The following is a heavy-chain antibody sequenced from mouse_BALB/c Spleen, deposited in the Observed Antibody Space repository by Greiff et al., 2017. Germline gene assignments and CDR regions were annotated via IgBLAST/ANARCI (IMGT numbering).Heavy chain of an antibody. CDR2: IDPANGNT. Sequence: EVQLQQSGAELVKPGASVKLSCTASGFNIKDTYMHWVKQRPEQGLEWIGRIDPANGNTKYDPKFQGKATITADTSSNTAYLQLSSLTSEDTAVYYCARSWLQRGFDYWGQGTTLTVSS. CDR1: GFNIKDTY. CDR3: ARSWLQRGFDY. D-gene: IGHD2-2*01. J-gene: IGHJ2*01. V-gene: IGHV14-3*02.